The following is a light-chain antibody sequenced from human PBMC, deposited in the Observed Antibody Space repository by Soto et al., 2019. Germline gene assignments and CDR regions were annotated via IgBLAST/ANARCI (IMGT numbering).Light chain of an antibody. CDR3: NSYTSSSTPYV. J-gene: IGLJ1*01. CDR1: SSDVGTYNY. CDR2: EVS. V-gene: IGLV2-14*01. Sequence: QSALTQPASVSGSPGQSITISCTGTSSDVGTYNYVSWYQHHPGKAPKLMIYEVSNRPSGVSNRFSGSKSGNTASLTISGLQAEDEADYYCNSYTSSSTPYVFGTGTQLTVL.